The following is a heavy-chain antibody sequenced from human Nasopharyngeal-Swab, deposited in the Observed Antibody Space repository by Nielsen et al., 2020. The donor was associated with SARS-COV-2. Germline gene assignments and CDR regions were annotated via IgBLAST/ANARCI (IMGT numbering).Heavy chain of an antibody. D-gene: IGHD1-26*01. CDR2: IKKDGGEK. Sequence: GESLKISCAASGFTFSSYWMHWVRQAPGKGLEWVANIKKDGGEKNYVDSVKGRFTTSRDNAKNSLYLQMNSLRAEDTAVYYCVRDSGSYLGIDYWGQGTLVTVSS. V-gene: IGHV3-7*01. J-gene: IGHJ4*02. CDR3: VRDSGSYLGIDY. CDR1: GFTFSSYW.